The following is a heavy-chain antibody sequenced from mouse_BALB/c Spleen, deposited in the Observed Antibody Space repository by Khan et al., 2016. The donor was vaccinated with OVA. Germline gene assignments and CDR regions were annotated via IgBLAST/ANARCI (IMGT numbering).Heavy chain of an antibody. J-gene: IGHJ3*01. CDR3: TRDGISEFTY. V-gene: IGHV1S137*01. CDR2: ISTYYGNI. Sequence: QVQLKESGPEPVRPGVSVKISCKGSGYTFADSGMHWVRQSHAKSLEWIGVISTYYGNIKYNQKLEGRATMNVDKSSSTAYMELARLTSEDSAVYFCTRDGISEFTYWGQGTLVTVSA. D-gene: IGHD2-3*01. CDR1: GYTFADSG.